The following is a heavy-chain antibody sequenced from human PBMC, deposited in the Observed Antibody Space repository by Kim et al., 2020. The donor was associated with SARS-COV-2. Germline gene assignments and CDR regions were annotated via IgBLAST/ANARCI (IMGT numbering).Heavy chain of an antibody. V-gene: IGHV4-39*01. CDR1: GGSISSSSYY. J-gene: IGHJ6*02. Sequence: SETLSLTCTVSGGSISSSSYYWGWIRQPPGKGLEWIGSIYYSGSTYYNPSLKSRVTISVDTSKNQFSLKLSSVTAADTAVYYCARRGAYYYYGMDVWGQGTTVTVSS. CDR3: ARRGAYYYYGMDV. CDR2: IYYSGST.